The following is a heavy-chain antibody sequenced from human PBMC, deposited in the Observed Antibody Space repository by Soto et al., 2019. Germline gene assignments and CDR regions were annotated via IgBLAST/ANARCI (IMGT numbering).Heavy chain of an antibody. CDR3: GRALDGTTVTRGGMDV. D-gene: IGHD4-17*01. V-gene: IGHV3-33*01. CDR1: GFRFSSYG. Sequence: QAQLVESGGGVVQPGRSLRLSCAASGFRFSSYGMHWVRQAPGKGLEWVAVVWLDGRNKYYADSVRGRFTISRDDSTNTLYLQLSSLRVEDTAVYYCGRALDGTTVTRGGMDVWGQGTTVTVS. J-gene: IGHJ6*02. CDR2: VWLDGRNK.